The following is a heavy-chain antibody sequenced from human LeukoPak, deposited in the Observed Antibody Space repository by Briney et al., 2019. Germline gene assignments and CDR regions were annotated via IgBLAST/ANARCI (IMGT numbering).Heavy chain of an antibody. CDR1: GFTFSNYA. Sequence: GGSLRLSCAASGFTFSNYAMSWVRQAPGKGLEWVSTISGNGGSTYYADSVKGRFTISRDNSKSTLYLQMNSLRAEDTAVYYCAKGGGLRSSAFDIWGQGTMVTVSS. CDR3: AKGGGLRSSAFDI. CDR2: ISGNGGST. J-gene: IGHJ3*02. D-gene: IGHD5-12*01. V-gene: IGHV3-23*01.